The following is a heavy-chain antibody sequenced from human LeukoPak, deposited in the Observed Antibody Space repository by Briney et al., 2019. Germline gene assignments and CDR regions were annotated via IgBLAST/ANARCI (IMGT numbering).Heavy chain of an antibody. J-gene: IGHJ5*02. V-gene: IGHV1-18*01. D-gene: IGHD3-22*01. CDR3: AREKPYYYDSSGYPSRWFDP. CDR2: ISAYNGNT. Sequence: GASVKVSCKASGYTFTSYGISWVRQAPGQGLEWMGWISAYNGNTNYAQKLQGRVTTTTDTSTGTAYMELRSLRSDDTAVYYCAREKPYYYDSSGYPSRWFDPWGQGTLVTVSS. CDR1: GYTFTSYG.